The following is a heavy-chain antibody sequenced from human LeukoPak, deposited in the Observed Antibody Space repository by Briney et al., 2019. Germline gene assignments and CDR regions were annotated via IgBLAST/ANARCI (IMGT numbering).Heavy chain of an antibody. CDR2: KCYSGTT. D-gene: IGHD6-19*01. CDR3: ARSVAGTETTANWLDP. CDR1: GGSIRDSPYY. V-gene: IGHV4-39*01. J-gene: IGHJ5*02. Sequence: SEALSLTCTVSGGSIRDSPYYWGWIRQPPGKGLEWIASKCYSGTTYYNPSLESRVTISLDTSKNQVSLSLTSVTATDTAVYYCARSVAGTETTANWLDPWGQGTLVTVSS.